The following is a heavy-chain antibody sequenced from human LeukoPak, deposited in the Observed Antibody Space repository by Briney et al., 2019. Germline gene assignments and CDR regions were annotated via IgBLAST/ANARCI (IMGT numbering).Heavy chain of an antibody. V-gene: IGHV4-4*02. Sequence: SGTLSLTCGVSGGSISSTNWWTWVRQPPGKGLEWIGEVHLDGRTNYNPSLKSRLTMSVDLSENHVSLKLTSVTAADTAVYYCAREGGFYRPLDYSGQGTLVTVSS. CDR3: AREGGFYRPLDY. D-gene: IGHD3-3*01. CDR1: GGSISSTNW. J-gene: IGHJ4*02. CDR2: VHLDGRT.